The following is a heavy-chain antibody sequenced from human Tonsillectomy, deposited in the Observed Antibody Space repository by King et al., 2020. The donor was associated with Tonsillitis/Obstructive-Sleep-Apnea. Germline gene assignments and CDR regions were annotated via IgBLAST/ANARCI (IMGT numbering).Heavy chain of an antibody. J-gene: IGHJ3*02. D-gene: IGHD3-22*01. Sequence: VQLVESGAEVKKPGESLKISCKGSGYSFTTYWIAWVRQMPGKGLEWRGIIDPGDSDTRYSPSFQGQVTISAGKSISTADLQWSSLKASDTAMDYCAGYYDRSGYSRGAFDIWGQGTVVTVSS. CDR3: AGYYDRSGYSRGAFDI. V-gene: IGHV5-51*01. CDR1: GYSFTTYW. CDR2: IDPGDSDT.